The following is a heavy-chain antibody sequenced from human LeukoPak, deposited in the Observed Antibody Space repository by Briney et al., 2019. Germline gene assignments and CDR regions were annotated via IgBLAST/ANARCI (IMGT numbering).Heavy chain of an antibody. Sequence: SETLSLTCTVSGGSISSYYWSWIRQTAGKGLEWIGRIYTSGSTNYNPSLKSRVTMSVDTSKNQFSLKLSSVTAADTAVYYCARVPAATTNYYYYMDVWGKGTTVTVSS. CDR2: IYTSGST. CDR1: GGSISSYY. CDR3: ARVPAATTNYYYYMDV. J-gene: IGHJ6*03. V-gene: IGHV4-4*07. D-gene: IGHD2-2*01.